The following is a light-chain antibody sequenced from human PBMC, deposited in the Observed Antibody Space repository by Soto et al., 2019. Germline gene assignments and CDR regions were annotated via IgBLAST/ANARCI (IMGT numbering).Light chain of an antibody. CDR1: QSVSSTY. CDR2: GTS. CDR3: QQYGTSPGYT. Sequence: EIVLTQSPATLSLSPVERATLSFSASQSVSSTYLGWYQQQPGQPPRLLMSGTSNRATGTPDRFSGSGSGTDFTLTISRLEPEDFAVYYCQQYGTSPGYTFGQGTRLEI. J-gene: IGKJ5*01. V-gene: IGKV3-20*01.